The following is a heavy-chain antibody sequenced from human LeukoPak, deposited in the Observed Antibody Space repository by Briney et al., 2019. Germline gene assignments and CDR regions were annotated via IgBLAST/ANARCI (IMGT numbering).Heavy chain of an antibody. CDR2: ISSSSSYI. V-gene: IGHV3-21*01. Sequence: PGGSLRLSCAASGFTFSSYSMNWVRQAPGKGLEWVSSISSSSSYIYYADSVKGRFTISRDNAKNSLYPQMNSLRAEDTAVYYCARTHKKGYSYGYPHYFDYWGQGTLVTVSS. J-gene: IGHJ4*02. D-gene: IGHD5-18*01. CDR1: GFTFSSYS. CDR3: ARTHKKGYSYGYPHYFDY.